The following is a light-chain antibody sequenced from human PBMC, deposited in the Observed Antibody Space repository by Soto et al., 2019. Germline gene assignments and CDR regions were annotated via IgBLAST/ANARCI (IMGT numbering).Light chain of an antibody. J-gene: IGLJ1*01. CDR2: EVT. V-gene: IGLV2-18*02. Sequence: QSAPTPAPSVSGAPGQSVTLSRPGTRRDVGKYDRVSWYQQPPGTAPKLIIYEVTNRPSGVPARFSGSKSGNTASLTISGLQAEDEADYYCNSYTGSSTYVFGTGTKVTVL. CDR1: RRDVGKYDR. CDR3: NSYTGSSTYV.